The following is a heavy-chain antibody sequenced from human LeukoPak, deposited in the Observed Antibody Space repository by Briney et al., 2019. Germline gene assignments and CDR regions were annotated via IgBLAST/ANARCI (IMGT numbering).Heavy chain of an antibody. D-gene: IGHD3-10*01. V-gene: IGHV3-48*03. CDR2: ISSSGSTI. Sequence: GGSLRLSCAASGFTFSTYEMNWVRQAPGKGLEWVSYISSSGSTIYYADSVKGRFTISRDNSKNTLYLQMNSLRAEDTAAYYCAREDYGSGSYYFDYWGQGTLVTVSS. J-gene: IGHJ4*02. CDR3: AREDYGSGSYYFDY. CDR1: GFTFSTYE.